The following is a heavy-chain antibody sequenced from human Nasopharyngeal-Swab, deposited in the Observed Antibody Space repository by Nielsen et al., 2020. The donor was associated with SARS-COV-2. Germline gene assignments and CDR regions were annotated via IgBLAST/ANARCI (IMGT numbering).Heavy chain of an antibody. CDR3: ARGQEFGYYYYMDV. CDR2: APHHGRGI. D-gene: IGHD3-3*01. V-gene: IGHV3-30*03. Sequence: GESLKISCAASGFTFSIHGMHWVRPAPAQGLEWVAVAPHHGRGIFYADSVKGRFIISSDNSKNTVYLQLNTLRPEDTAVYYCARGQEFGYYYYMDVWGKGTAVTVSS. CDR1: GFTFSIHG. J-gene: IGHJ6*03.